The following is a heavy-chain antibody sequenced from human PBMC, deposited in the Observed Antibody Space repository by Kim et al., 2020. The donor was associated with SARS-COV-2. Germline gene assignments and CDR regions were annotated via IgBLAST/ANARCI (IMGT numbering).Heavy chain of an antibody. CDR1: GFSFSTYW. CDR3: GRDGIYPKGDY. CDR2: INPDGSER. Sequence: GGSLRLSCAASGFSFSTYWMTWVRQAPGKGLEWVANINPDGSERHYVGSVEGRFTIFRDNAKNSMYLQMNNLRREDTAVYYCGRDGIYPKGDYWGQGTLVAVSS. J-gene: IGHJ4*02. D-gene: IGHD1-26*01. V-gene: IGHV3-7*01.